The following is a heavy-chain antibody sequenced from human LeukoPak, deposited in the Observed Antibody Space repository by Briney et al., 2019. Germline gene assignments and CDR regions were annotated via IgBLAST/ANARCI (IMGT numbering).Heavy chain of an antibody. J-gene: IGHJ6*03. V-gene: IGHV3-15*01. D-gene: IGHD3-3*01. Sequence: GGSLRLSCAASGFTFSNAWMSWVRQAPGKGLEWVGRIKSKTDGGTTDYAAPVKGRFTISRGDSKNTLYLQMNSLKTEDTAVYYCTTDGREWSYYNYYYMDVWGKGTTVTVSS. CDR3: TTDGREWSYYNYYYMDV. CDR2: IKSKTDGGTT. CDR1: GFTFSNAW.